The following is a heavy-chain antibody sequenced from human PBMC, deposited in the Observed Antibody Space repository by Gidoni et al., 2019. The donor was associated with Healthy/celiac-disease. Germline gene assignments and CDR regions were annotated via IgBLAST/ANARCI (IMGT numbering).Heavy chain of an antibody. D-gene: IGHD3-22*01. J-gene: IGHJ2*01. Sequence: QVQLQESGPGLVKPSETLSLTCTVSGGSVSSGSYYWSWIRQPPGKGLEWIGYIYYSGSTNYNPSLKSRVTIAVDTSKNQFSLKLSSVTAADTSVYYCARDKGAYYYDSSGYYVGWYFDLWGRGTLVTVSS. CDR2: IYYSGST. CDR3: ARDKGAYYYDSSGYYVGWYFDL. CDR1: GGSVSSGSYY. V-gene: IGHV4-61*01.